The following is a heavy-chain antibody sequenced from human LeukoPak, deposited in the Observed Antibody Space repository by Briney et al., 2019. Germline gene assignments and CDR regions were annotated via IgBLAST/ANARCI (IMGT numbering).Heavy chain of an antibody. Sequence: PSETLSCTGAVYGGSFSGYYWSWLGPRPGKGLEWIGEINHSGSTNDKPSLNSVVTRSVDPSKSQFSLKLSSVTAADTAVYYCARGLGYCSGGSCSNFDYWGQGTLVTVPS. CDR2: INHSGST. CDR1: GGSFSGYY. D-gene: IGHD2-15*01. V-gene: IGHV4-34*01. CDR3: ARGLGYCSGGSCSNFDY. J-gene: IGHJ4*02.